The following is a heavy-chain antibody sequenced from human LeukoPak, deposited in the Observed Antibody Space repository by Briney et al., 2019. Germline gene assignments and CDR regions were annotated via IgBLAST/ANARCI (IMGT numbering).Heavy chain of an antibody. V-gene: IGHV4-39*01. CDR1: GGSSSSFSFY. D-gene: IGHD2-8*01. Sequence: PSETLSLTCTVSGGSSSSFSFYCGRIRQPPGKGLEWIGSILYSGSTYYNPSLKSRVAMSVDTSNKQFSLNLSSVTAADTAVYYCGCTTGLVRRIDYWGQGTLVTVSS. CDR2: ILYSGST. J-gene: IGHJ4*02. CDR3: GCTTGLVRRIDY.